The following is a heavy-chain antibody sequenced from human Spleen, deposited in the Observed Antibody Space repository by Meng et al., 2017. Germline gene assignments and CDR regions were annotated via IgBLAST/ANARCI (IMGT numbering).Heavy chain of an antibody. Sequence: GESLKISCAASGFTVSHNYMSWVRQAPGKGLEWVSAISGSGGSTYYADSVKGRFTISRDNSKNTLYLQMNSLRAEDTAVYYCAKEHMITSPDWGQGTLVTVSS. D-gene: IGHD3-16*01. CDR3: AKEHMITSPD. J-gene: IGHJ4*02. V-gene: IGHV3-23*01. CDR2: ISGSGGST. CDR1: GFTVSHNY.